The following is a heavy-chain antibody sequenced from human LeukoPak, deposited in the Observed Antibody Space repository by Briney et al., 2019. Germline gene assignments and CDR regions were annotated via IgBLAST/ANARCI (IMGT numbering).Heavy chain of an antibody. CDR3: AQDLISGDGKWEFHA. D-gene: IGHD3/OR15-3a*01. Sequence: GGSLRLSCAASGFTFSNFARAFVRHARGSALSCVSGVYGGGHGTHYSDSVKRRFTISRDNSKNTVYLPMNDLRVEDTALYYCAQDLISGDGKWEFHAWGQGTLVTVSS. J-gene: IGHJ5*02. CDR1: GFTFSNFA. V-gene: IGHV3-23*01. CDR2: VYGGGHGT.